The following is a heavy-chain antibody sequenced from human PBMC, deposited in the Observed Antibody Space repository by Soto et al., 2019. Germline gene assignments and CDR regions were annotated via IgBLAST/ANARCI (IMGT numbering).Heavy chain of an antibody. CDR1: GGSISSGDYY. CDR3: ASNSYGYIFYDH. CDR2: IYYSGST. D-gene: IGHD5-18*01. V-gene: IGHV4-30-4*01. J-gene: IGHJ4*02. Sequence: QVQLQESGPGLVKPSQTLSLTCTVSGGSISSGDYYWSWIRQPPGKGLEWIGYIYYSGSTYYNPSLKSRVTLSVDTYKNQLSLKLSSVTAADTAVYYCASNSYGYIFYDHWGQGTLVTVSS.